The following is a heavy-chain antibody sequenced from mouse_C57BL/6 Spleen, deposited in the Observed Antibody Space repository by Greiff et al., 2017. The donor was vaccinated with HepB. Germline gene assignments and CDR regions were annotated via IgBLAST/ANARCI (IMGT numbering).Heavy chain of an antibody. CDR1: GFSFTSYG. V-gene: IGHV2-2*01. Sequence: VQLQESGPGLVQPSQSLSITCTVSGFSFTSYGVHWVRQSPGKGLEWLGVIWSGGSTDYNAAFISRLSISKDNSKSQVFFKMNSLQADDTAIYYCARKGAYYDYGYYAMDYWGQGTTLTVSS. CDR2: IWSGGST. J-gene: IGHJ2*01. D-gene: IGHD2-4*01. CDR3: ARKGAYYDYGYYAMDY.